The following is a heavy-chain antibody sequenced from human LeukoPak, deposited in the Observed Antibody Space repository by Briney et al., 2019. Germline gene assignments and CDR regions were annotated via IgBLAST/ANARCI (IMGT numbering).Heavy chain of an antibody. D-gene: IGHD7-27*01. V-gene: IGHV4-34*01. J-gene: IGHJ4*02. CDR1: VGSFSGYY. CDR3: ARGSNWGDY. CDR2: VSYSGTT. Sequence: SETLSLTCAVYVGSFSGYYWSWIRQPPGKRLEWIGSVSYSGTTYHNPSLKSRVTISVDTSKNQFSLRLSSVTAADTAVYYCARGSNWGDYWGRGTLVTVSS.